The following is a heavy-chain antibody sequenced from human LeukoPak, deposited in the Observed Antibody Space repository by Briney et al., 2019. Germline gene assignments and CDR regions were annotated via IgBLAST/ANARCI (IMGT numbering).Heavy chain of an antibody. Sequence: SETLSLTCAVYGGSFSGYYWSWIRQPPGKGLEWIGEINHSGSTNYNPFLKSRVTISVDTSKNQFSLKLSSVTAADTAVYYCAREPRGYSYGSGIDYWGQGTLVTVSS. CDR1: GGSFSGYY. J-gene: IGHJ4*02. CDR3: AREPRGYSYGSGIDY. CDR2: INHSGST. V-gene: IGHV4-34*01. D-gene: IGHD5-18*01.